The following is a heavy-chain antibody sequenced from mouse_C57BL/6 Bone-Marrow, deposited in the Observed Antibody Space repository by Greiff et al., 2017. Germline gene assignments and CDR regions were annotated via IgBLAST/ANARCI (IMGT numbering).Heavy chain of an antibody. J-gene: IGHJ2*01. CDR3: ARRGGFYYGYDLDY. CDR2: IYPGSGST. CDR1: GYTFTSYW. Sequence: VQLQQPGAELVKPGASVKMSCKASGYTFTSYWITWVKQRPGQGLEWIGVIYPGSGSTNYNEKFKSKATLTVDTSSSTAYMQLSSLTSEDSAVYYCARRGGFYYGYDLDYWGQGTTLTVSS. V-gene: IGHV1-55*01. D-gene: IGHD2-2*01.